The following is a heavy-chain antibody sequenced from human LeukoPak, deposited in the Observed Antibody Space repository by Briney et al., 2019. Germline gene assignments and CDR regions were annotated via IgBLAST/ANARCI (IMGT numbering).Heavy chain of an antibody. Sequence: GGSLRLSCAASGFTFSSYGMHWVRQAPGKGLEWVAVIWYDGSNKYYADSVKGRFTISRDNSKNTLYLQMNSLRAEDTAVYCCARDLNYDFWSGSYYYYGMDVWGQGTTVTVSS. V-gene: IGHV3-33*01. CDR3: ARDLNYDFWSGSYYYYGMDV. J-gene: IGHJ6*02. CDR1: GFTFSSYG. D-gene: IGHD3-3*01. CDR2: IWYDGSNK.